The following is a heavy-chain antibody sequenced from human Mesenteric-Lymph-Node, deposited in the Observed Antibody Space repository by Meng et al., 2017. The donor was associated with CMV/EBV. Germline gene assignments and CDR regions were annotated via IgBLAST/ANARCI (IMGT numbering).Heavy chain of an antibody. CDR1: RFTFSVYY. CDR3: ARVSGNWNLDY. CDR2: IGYSSSTI. D-gene: IGHD1-1*01. J-gene: IGHJ4*02. V-gene: IGHV3-11*04. Sequence: GESLKISCAASRFTFSVYYMSWIRQPPGKGLEWVSYIGYSSSTIYYADSAKGRFTISRDNAKNSLYLQMNSLRAEDTAVYYCARVSGNWNLDYWGPGTLVTVSS.